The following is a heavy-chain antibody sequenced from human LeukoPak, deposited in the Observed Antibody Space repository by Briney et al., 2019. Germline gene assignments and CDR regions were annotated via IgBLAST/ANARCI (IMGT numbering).Heavy chain of an antibody. CDR2: INHSGST. CDR3: ASHHLSVVVPAATNWFDP. D-gene: IGHD2-2*01. J-gene: IGHJ5*02. Sequence: SETLSLTCAVSGGSFSGYYWSWIRQPPGKGLEWIGEINHSGSTNYNPSLKSRVTISVDTSKNQFSLKLSSVTAADTAVYYCASHHLSVVVPAATNWFDPWGQGTLVTVSS. CDR1: GGSFSGYY. V-gene: IGHV4-34*01.